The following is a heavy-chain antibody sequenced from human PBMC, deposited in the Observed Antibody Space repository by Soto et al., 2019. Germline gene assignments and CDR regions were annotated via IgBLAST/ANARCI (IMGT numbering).Heavy chain of an antibody. CDR1: GGSFSGYY. J-gene: IGHJ4*02. CDR3: ARGHHYDILTGYSEDYFDY. D-gene: IGHD3-9*01. V-gene: IGHV4-34*01. Sequence: PSETLYLTCAVYGGSFSGYYWSWIRQPPGKGLVWIGEINHSGSTNYNPSLKSRVTISVDTSKNQFSLKLSSVTAADTAVYYCARGHHYDILTGYSEDYFDYWGQGTLVTVSS. CDR2: INHSGST.